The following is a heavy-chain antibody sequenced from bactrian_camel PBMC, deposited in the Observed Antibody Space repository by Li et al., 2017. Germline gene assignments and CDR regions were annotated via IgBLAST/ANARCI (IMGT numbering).Heavy chain of an antibody. V-gene: IGHV3S63*01. Sequence: HVQLVESGGGSVEAGGSLTLSCVASGYRYASYCMGWFRQAPGKEREAVASISTDDDPTYADSVSGRFTVTVSKDGDKKTLHLRMNSLKADDTAKYFCAADFLQYCTTDRLTYWGQGTQVTVS. CDR1: GYRYASYC. J-gene: IGHJ4*01. CDR2: ISTDDDPT. D-gene: IGHD1*01. CDR3: AADFLQYCTTDRLTY.